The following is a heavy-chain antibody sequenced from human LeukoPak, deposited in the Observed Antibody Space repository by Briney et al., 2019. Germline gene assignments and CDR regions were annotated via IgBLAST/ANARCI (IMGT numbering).Heavy chain of an antibody. J-gene: IGHJ4*02. D-gene: IGHD6-19*01. CDR1: GDSISSGNYH. Sequence: SETLSLTCTVSGDSISSGNYHWAWIRQPPGKGLECIGSIHHSGNAYYNSSLESRVTISVDMSKNQFSLQLRSVTAADTAVYYCARVAYSSGSYYFDYWGQGTLVTVSS. V-gene: IGHV4-39*07. CDR2: IHHSGNA. CDR3: ARVAYSSGSYYFDY.